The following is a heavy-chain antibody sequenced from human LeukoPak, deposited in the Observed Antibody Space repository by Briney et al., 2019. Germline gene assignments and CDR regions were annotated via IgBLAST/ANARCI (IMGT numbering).Heavy chain of an antibody. CDR1: GGTFGSYA. Sequence: SVKVSCKASGGTFGSYAISWVRQAPGQGLEWMGRIIPILGIANYAQKFQGRVTITADKSTSTAYMELSSPRSEDTAVYYCARDYRLLSIYYDSNDAFDIWGQGTMVTVSS. CDR2: IIPILGIA. CDR3: ARDYRLLSIYYDSNDAFDI. J-gene: IGHJ3*02. V-gene: IGHV1-69*04. D-gene: IGHD3-22*01.